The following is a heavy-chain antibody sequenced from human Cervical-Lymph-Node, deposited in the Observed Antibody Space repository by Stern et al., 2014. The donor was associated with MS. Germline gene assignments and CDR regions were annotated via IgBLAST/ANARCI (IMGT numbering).Heavy chain of an antibody. CDR2: IIPFLNTA. J-gene: IGHJ4*02. V-gene: IGHV1-69*06. Sequence: VQLVESGAEVKKPGSSVKVFCKASGGTFTTHPITWWRQAPGQGLEWMGGIIPFLNTANYAQKFQGRITITADKSTGTTYMEISSLRSDDTAVYYCASSLLASGHWGQGTLVIVS. CDR1: GGTFTTHP. CDR3: ASSLLASGH. D-gene: IGHD5-12*01.